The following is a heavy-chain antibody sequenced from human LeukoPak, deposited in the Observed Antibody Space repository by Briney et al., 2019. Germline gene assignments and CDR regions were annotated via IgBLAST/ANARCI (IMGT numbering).Heavy chain of an antibody. CDR1: GFTFSSYA. D-gene: IGHD5-18*01. V-gene: IGHV4-39*01. CDR2: IYYSGST. CDR3: ARQVYNYGHLPYYFDY. J-gene: IGHJ4*02. Sequence: GSLRLSCAASGFTFSSYAMSWVRQAPGKGLEWIGSIYYSGSTYYNASLKSRVTISVDTSENQFSLKLKSVTAADTAVYYCARQVYNYGHLPYYFDYWGQGTLVTVSS.